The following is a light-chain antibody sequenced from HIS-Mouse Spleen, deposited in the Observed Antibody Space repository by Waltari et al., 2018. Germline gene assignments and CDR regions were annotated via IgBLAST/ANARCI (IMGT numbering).Light chain of an antibody. CDR3: YSTDSSGNHRV. V-gene: IGLV3-10*01. CDR2: EDS. Sequence: SYELTQPPSVSVCPGQTARIPCSGDALPKKYAYWYPQKSGQAPVLVIYEDSKRPSGIPERFSGSSSGTMATLTISGAQVEDEADYYCYSTDSSGNHRVFGGGTKLTVL. CDR1: ALPKKY. J-gene: IGLJ2*01.